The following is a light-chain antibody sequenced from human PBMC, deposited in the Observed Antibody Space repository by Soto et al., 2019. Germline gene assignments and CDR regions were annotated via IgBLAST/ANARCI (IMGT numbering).Light chain of an antibody. J-gene: IGKJ4*01. CDR2: DAS. V-gene: IGKV1-33*01. Sequence: DIQMTQSPSSLSASVGDRVTITCQASQDISNYLNWYQQKPGKAPKLLIYDASNLETGVPSRFSGSGSGTDFTSTISSLQPEDIATYYCQQYDNLPRFGGGTKVEIK. CDR1: QDISNY. CDR3: QQYDNLPR.